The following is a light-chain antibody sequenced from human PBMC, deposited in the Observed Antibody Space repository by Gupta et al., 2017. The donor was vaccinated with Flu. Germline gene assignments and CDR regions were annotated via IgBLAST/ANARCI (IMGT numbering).Light chain of an antibody. Sequence: HPRSVSVSPGQSVTISCTGSSNDVGGSNRVSWYQQRPGKAPKLLLYDVTERPAGVPDRFSGSKSGNTASLTISGLQADDEADYYCSSYAGRVTWVFGTGTTVTVL. CDR1: SNDVGGSNR. CDR2: DVT. CDR3: SSYAGRVTWV. V-gene: IGLV2-11*01. J-gene: IGLJ1*01.